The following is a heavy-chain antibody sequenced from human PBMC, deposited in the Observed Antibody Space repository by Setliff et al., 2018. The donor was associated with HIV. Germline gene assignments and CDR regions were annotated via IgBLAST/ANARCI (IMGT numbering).Heavy chain of an antibody. Sequence: PSETLSLTCSVSGGSIDSSYYWGWIRHSPGKGLEWIGSVYYSGNTYNNPSLKSRVTISVDTSKNQFSLKLSSVTAADTAVYYCARLSSGYKNWYFDLWGRGTLVTVSS. CDR1: GGSIDSSYY. J-gene: IGHJ2*01. V-gene: IGHV4-39*01. CDR3: ARLSSGYKNWYFDL. CDR2: VYYSGNT. D-gene: IGHD3-22*01.